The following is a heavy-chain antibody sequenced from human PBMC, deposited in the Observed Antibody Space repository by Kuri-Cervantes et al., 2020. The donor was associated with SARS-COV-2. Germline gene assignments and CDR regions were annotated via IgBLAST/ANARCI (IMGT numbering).Heavy chain of an antibody. J-gene: IGHJ4*02. CDR1: GGSINSYY. V-gene: IGHV4-59*01. Sequence: SETLSLTCTVSGGSINSYYWSWIRQPPGKGLEWIGYISDSGSTKYSPSLKSRITMSVDTSKNEFSLKVNSVTDADTAVYYCARVYYDSSGYYEVRYFDYWGQGTLVTVSS. CDR2: ISDSGST. D-gene: IGHD3-22*01. CDR3: ARVYYDSSGYYEVRYFDY.